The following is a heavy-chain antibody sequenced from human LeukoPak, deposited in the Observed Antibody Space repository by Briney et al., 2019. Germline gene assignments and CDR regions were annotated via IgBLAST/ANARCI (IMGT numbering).Heavy chain of an antibody. J-gene: IGHJ5*02. V-gene: IGHV4-4*02. Sequence: SETLSLTCAVSGGSISSSNWWSWVRQPPGKGLEWIGEIYHSGFTNYNPSLQSRVTVSLDKSKNQFSLKLSSVTAADTAVYYCAREVITVTTGNWFDPWGQGTLVTVSS. D-gene: IGHD4-17*01. CDR3: AREVITVTTGNWFDP. CDR1: GGSISSSNW. CDR2: IYHSGFT.